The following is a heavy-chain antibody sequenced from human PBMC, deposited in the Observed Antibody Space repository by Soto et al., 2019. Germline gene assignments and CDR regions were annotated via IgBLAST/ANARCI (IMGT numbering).Heavy chain of an antibody. CDR1: GFTVSKAW. D-gene: IGHD3-3*01. CDR2: IKSKTDGGTT. Sequence: GGSLRLSCADSGFTVSKAWMSWVRQAPWKGRQWVGRIKSKTDGGTTDYAAPVKGRLTISRDDSKNTLYLQMNSLKTEDTAVYYCTTARITIFGVVIGPDYWGQGTLVTVSS. J-gene: IGHJ4*02. CDR3: TTARITIFGVVIGPDY. V-gene: IGHV3-15*01.